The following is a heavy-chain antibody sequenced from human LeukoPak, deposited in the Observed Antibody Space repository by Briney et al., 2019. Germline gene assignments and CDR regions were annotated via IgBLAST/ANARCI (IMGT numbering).Heavy chain of an antibody. CDR1: GGSISSYY. V-gene: IGHV4-59*12. D-gene: IGHD5-24*01. CDR3: ARDLDGYTAYYMDV. CDR2: IYYSGST. J-gene: IGHJ6*03. Sequence: SETLSLTCTVSGGSISSYYWSWIRQPPGKGLEWIGYIYYSGSTNYNPSLKSRVTMSVDTSKNQFSLKLSSVTAADTAVYYCARDLDGYTAYYMDVWGKGTTVTVSS.